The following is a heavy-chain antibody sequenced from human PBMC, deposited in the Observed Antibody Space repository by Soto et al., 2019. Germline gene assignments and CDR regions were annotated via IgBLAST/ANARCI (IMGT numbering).Heavy chain of an antibody. CDR3: ASVRIASSGPSPRGGGLDV. CDR1: GVSSSGGGDY. D-gene: IGHD3-16*01. CDR2: INYSGST. J-gene: IGHJ6*02. Sequence: QVQLQESGPGLVKPSQTLSLTCTVSGVSSSGGGDYWSLNRQHPGKGLERIGYINYSGSTYYNPSLKRRDTISAVTSKIKFSMKLTSVTAAHTTVNYCASVRIASSGPSPRGGGLDVWGQGTTVTVSS. V-gene: IGHV4-31*03.